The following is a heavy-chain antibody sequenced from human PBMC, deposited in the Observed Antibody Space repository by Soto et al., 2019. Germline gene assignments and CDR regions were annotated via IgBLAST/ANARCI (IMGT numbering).Heavy chain of an antibody. V-gene: IGHV1-3*01. D-gene: IGHD3-10*01. Sequence: ASVKVSCKASGYSFTSYAIHCVRQAPGQRLEWMGWINAGSGYTKYSQKFQGRVTITRDTSASTAYMELSSLRSEDTAVYYCARSYYYGSGSYFPLMNWGQGTLVTVSS. CDR3: ARSYYYGSGSYFPLMN. J-gene: IGHJ4*02. CDR1: GYSFTSYA. CDR2: INAGSGYT.